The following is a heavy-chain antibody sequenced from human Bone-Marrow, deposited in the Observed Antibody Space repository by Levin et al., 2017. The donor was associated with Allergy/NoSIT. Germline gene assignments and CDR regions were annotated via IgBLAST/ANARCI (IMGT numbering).Heavy chain of an antibody. J-gene: IGHJ4*02. V-gene: IGHV3-48*01. Sequence: GESLKISCDASGFTFSSYGIIWVRQAPGKGLEWVSYIGGDNYTKYYADSVKGRFTISRDNVKKSLYLQMNSLRGEDTAVYYCAREGLFMVRVFDYWGRGTLVTVSS. CDR2: IGGDNYTK. D-gene: IGHD3-10*01. CDR1: GFTFSSYG. CDR3: AREGLFMVRVFDY.